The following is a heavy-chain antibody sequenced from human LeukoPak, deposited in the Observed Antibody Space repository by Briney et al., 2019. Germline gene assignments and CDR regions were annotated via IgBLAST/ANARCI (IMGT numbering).Heavy chain of an antibody. V-gene: IGHV4-39*01. J-gene: IGHJ4*02. Sequence: PSETLFLTCSVSGGSLAGSSDYWGWTRHPPGKGLEWIGCVYYIGITDYNPSLKSRFTISVDTSENKFSLNLTSVTAADTAVYYCARRSIAAAVDYWGQGTLVTVSS. D-gene: IGHD6-13*01. CDR2: VYYIGIT. CDR3: ARRSIAAAVDY. CDR1: GGSLAGSSDY.